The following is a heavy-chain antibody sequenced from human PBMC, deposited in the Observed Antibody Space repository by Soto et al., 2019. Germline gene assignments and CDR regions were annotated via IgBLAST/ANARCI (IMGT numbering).Heavy chain of an antibody. J-gene: IGHJ6*02. D-gene: IGHD1-26*01. CDR1: GGTFSSYA. CDR3: AIRVGATKNYYYGMDV. CDR2: IIPIFGTA. V-gene: IGHV1-69*13. Sequence: SVKVSCKASGGTFSSYAISWVRQAPGQGLEWMGGIIPIFGTANYAQKFQGRVTITADESTSTAYMELSSLRSEDTTVYYCAIRVGATKNYYYGMDVWGQGTTVTVSS.